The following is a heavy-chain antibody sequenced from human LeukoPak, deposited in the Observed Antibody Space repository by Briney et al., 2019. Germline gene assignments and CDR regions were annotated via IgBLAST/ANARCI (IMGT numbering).Heavy chain of an antibody. Sequence: GGSLRLSCAASGFTFSSYEMNWVRQAPGKGLEWVSYISSSGSSIYYADSVKGRFTISRDNAKNSLYLQMNSLRADDTAVYYCARGPMGHCGGGSCFGGQGTLVTVAS. CDR2: ISSSGSSI. CDR3: ARGPMGHCGGGSCF. CDR1: GFTFSSYE. J-gene: IGHJ4*02. V-gene: IGHV3-48*03. D-gene: IGHD2-15*01.